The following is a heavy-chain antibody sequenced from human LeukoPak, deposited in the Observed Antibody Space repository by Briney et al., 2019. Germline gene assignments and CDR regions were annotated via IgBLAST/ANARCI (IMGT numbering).Heavy chain of an antibody. CDR1: GGSISSYY. V-gene: IGHV4-4*07. Sequence: SETLSLTCTVSGGSISSYYWSWIRQPAGKGLEWIGRIYTSGSTNYNPSLKSRVTMSVDTSKNQFSLKLSFVTAADTAVYYCARDGPYDILTGETDYWGQGTLVTVSS. CDR2: IYTSGST. CDR3: ARDGPYDILTGETDY. J-gene: IGHJ4*02. D-gene: IGHD3-9*01.